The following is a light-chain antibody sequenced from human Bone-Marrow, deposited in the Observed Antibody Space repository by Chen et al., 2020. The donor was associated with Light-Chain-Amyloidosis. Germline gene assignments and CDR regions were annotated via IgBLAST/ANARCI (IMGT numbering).Light chain of an antibody. CDR3: QSYDISLSAWV. CDR1: SSNSGANYE. Sequence: QSVLTQPPSVSGAPGQRVTISCTGSSSNSGANYEVHWYQNLPGTAPKLPIYGNNNRPSGFPARFSGSKSGSSASLAITGLQAEDEADYYCQSYDISLSAWVFGGGTKLTGL. CDR2: GNN. V-gene: IGLV1-40*01. J-gene: IGLJ3*02.